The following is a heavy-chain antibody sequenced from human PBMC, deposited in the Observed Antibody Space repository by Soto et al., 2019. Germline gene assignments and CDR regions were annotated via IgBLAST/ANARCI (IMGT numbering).Heavy chain of an antibody. D-gene: IGHD2-2*01. CDR3: ARADIVVVPAAYRGRYFDY. V-gene: IGHV4-30-4*01. CDR2: IYYSGST. J-gene: IGHJ4*02. CDR1: AGSISSGDYY. Sequence: SETLSLTCTVSAGSISSGDYYWSWIRQPPGKGLEWIGYIYYSGSTYYNPSLKSRVTISVDTSKNQFSLKLSSVTAADTAVYYCARADIVVVPAAYRGRYFDYWGQGTLVTVSS.